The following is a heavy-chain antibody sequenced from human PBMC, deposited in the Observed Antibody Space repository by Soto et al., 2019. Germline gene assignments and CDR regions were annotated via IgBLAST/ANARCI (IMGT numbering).Heavy chain of an antibody. CDR1: GGSISSSSYY. Sequence: SETLSLTCTVSGGSISSSSYYWGWIRQPPGKGLEWIGSIYYSGSTYYNPSLKSRVTISVDTSKNQFSLKLSSVTAADTAVYYCASRPTGYSSGWVDYWGQGTLVTVSS. CDR3: ASRPTGYSSGWVDY. D-gene: IGHD6-19*01. V-gene: IGHV4-39*01. CDR2: IYYSGST. J-gene: IGHJ4*02.